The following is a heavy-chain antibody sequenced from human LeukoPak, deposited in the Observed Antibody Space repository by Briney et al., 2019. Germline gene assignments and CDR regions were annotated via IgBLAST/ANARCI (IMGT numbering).Heavy chain of an antibody. V-gene: IGHV3-23*01. D-gene: IGHD1-1*01. Sequence: GGTLRLSCAASGFTFSSYGMSWVRQAPGKWLEWVSAISGNGGDTYYADSVKGRFTISRDDSKNTLYLQMNSLRAEDTAVYYCARRASERAFDIWGQGTMVTVSS. CDR2: ISGNGGDT. CDR3: ARRASERAFDI. CDR1: GFTFSSYG. J-gene: IGHJ3*02.